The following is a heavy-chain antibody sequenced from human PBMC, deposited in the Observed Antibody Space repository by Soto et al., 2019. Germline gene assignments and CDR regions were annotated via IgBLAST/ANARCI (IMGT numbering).Heavy chain of an antibody. CDR3: AGGKIFEP. V-gene: IGHV4-30-4*02. CDR1: GGSISSGDYY. CDR2: IYYSGST. Sequence: SETLSLTCTVSGGSISSGDYYWSWIRQPPGKGLEWIGYIYYSGSTYYNPSLKSRVTMSVDTSKNQFSLKLRSVTAADTAVYYCAGGKIFEPWGQGTLVTVSS. J-gene: IGHJ5*02. D-gene: IGHD3-9*01.